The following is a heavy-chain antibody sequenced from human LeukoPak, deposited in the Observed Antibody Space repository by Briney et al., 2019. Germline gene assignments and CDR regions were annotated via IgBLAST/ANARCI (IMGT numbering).Heavy chain of an antibody. CDR3: ATTYYYDSSGYYLFDY. Sequence: ASVKVSCKASGYTFTCYYMHWVRQAPGQGLEWMGWINTNSGGTKYAQKFQGRVTMTRDTSISTAYMELSRLRSDDTAVYYCATTYYYDSSGYYLFDYWGQGTLVTVSS. CDR2: INTNSGGT. J-gene: IGHJ4*02. V-gene: IGHV1-2*02. CDR1: GYTFTCYY. D-gene: IGHD3-22*01.